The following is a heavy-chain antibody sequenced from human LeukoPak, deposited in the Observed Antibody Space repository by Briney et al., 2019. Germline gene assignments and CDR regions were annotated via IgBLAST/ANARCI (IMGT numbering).Heavy chain of an antibody. CDR2: ITGSGDTT. J-gene: IGHJ4*02. D-gene: IGHD2-21*02. V-gene: IGHV3-23*01. Sequence: PGGSLRLSCVASGFTFSIHGMSWVRQAPGKGLEWVSSITGSGDTTYYADSLKGRFTISRDNSKSILYLQVNSLRAKETAVYYCAKDSGWGLTGEYDSWGQGTLVTVSS. CDR1: GFTFSIHG. CDR3: AKDSGWGLTGEYDS.